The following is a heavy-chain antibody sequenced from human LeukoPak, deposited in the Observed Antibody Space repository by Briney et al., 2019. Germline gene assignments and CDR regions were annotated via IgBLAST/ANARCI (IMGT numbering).Heavy chain of an antibody. CDR1: DGSIINSNNY. CDR2: IYYSGST. D-gene: IGHD3-10*01. V-gene: IGHV4-39*07. CDR3: ARDGSGSYPLDY. J-gene: IGHJ4*02. Sequence: SNTLSLTCTFSDGSIINSNNYWGWIRQPPGKGLEWIATIYYSGSTYYNPSLKSRVTISVDTSKNQFSLKLSSVTAADTAVYYCARDGSGSYPLDYWGQGTLVSVSS.